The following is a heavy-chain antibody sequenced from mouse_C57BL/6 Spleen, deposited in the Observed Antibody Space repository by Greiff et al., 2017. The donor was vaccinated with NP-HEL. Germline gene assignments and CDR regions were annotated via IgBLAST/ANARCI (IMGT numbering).Heavy chain of an antibody. J-gene: IGHJ4*01. V-gene: IGHV1-82*01. CDR1: GYAFSSSW. D-gene: IGHD2-1*01. CDR3: ASFYYGNYDYAMDY. CDR2: IYPGDGDT. Sequence: VQLQQSGPELVKPGASVKISCKASGYAFSSSWMNWVKQRPGKGLEWIGRIYPGDGDTNYNGKFKGKATLTADKSSSTAYMQRSSLTSEDSAVYFCASFYYGNYDYAMDYWGQGTSVTVSS.